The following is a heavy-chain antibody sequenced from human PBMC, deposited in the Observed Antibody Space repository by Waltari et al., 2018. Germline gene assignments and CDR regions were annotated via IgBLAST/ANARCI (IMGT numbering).Heavy chain of an antibody. CDR2: IYSGGST. D-gene: IGHD1-26*01. CDR1: GFTVSSNY. J-gene: IGHJ4*02. V-gene: IGHV3-53*02. Sequence: EVQLVETGGGLIQPGGSLRLSCAASGFTVSSNYMNWVRHAPGKGLEWVSVIYSGGSTYYADSVKGRFTISRDNSKNTLYLQMNSLRAEDTAVYYCARDHSGSYSGPFGYWGQGTLVTVSS. CDR3: ARDHSGSYSGPFGY.